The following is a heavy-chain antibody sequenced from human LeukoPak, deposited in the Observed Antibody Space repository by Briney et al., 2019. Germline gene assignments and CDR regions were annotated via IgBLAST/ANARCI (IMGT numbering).Heavy chain of an antibody. Sequence: KSAETLSLTCTVSGGSISRYYWIWIRQPPGKGLEWIGYIYYSGSNNYNPSLKSRVTISVDTSKNQFSLKLSSVTAADTAVYYCARLVSGYDLTGFDYWGQGTLVTVSS. CDR2: IYYSGSN. CDR3: ARLVSGYDLTGFDY. V-gene: IGHV4-59*01. J-gene: IGHJ4*02. D-gene: IGHD5-12*01. CDR1: GGSISRYY.